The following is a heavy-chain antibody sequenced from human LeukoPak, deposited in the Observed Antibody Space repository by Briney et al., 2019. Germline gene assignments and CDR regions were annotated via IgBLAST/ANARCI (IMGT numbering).Heavy chain of an antibody. CDR1: GFALSHYR. CDR2: TRGSGSGMDSGN. V-gene: IGHV3-21*05. D-gene: IGHD7-27*01. Sequence: PEGSLRLSRPASGFALSHYRMNWVRQAPGKGLEWVANTRGSGSGMDSGNCYAGAVKGRFTSSRDNANNSLYLQMNSLKAQETAFYYCARDDNWGFDSWGQGALFTVSS. J-gene: IGHJ4*02. CDR3: ARDDNWGFDS.